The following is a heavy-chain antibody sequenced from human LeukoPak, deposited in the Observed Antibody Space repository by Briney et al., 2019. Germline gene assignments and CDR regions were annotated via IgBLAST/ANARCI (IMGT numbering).Heavy chain of an antibody. D-gene: IGHD2-2*01. V-gene: IGHV3-23*01. CDR2: ISRSGDDT. Sequence: PGGSLRLSCAASGFTFSSYAMNWVRQAPGKGLEWVSAISRSGDDTYYADSVKGRFTISRDNSKNTLYLQMNSLRAEDTAVYYCAREWMDCSSTSCYPLEYCGQGTLVTVSS. J-gene: IGHJ4*02. CDR3: AREWMDCSSTSCYPLEY. CDR1: GFTFSSYA.